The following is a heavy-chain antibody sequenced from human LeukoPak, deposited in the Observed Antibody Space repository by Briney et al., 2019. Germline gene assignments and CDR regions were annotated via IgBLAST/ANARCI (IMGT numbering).Heavy chain of an antibody. CDR2: ISSSGSTI. CDR1: GFTFSSYE. J-gene: IGHJ3*02. V-gene: IGHV3-48*03. Sequence: GGSLRLSCAASGFTFSSYEMNWVRQAPGKGLEWVSYISSSGSTIYYADSVKGRFTISRDNSKNTLYLQMNSLRAEDTAVYYCAKDLPPFKYGDYGNDAFDIWGQGTMVTVSS. D-gene: IGHD4-17*01. CDR3: AKDLPPFKYGDYGNDAFDI.